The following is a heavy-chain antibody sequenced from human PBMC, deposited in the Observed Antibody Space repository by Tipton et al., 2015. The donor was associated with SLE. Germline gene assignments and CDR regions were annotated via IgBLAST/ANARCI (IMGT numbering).Heavy chain of an antibody. D-gene: IGHD4-11*01. J-gene: IGHJ2*01. V-gene: IGHV4-61*02. Sequence: TLSLTCSVSGGSISSILSYWSWIRQPAGGGLGWIGRIYTNENTNYNPSLKSRVTMSVDTSKNHFSLKLISVTAADTAVYYCAREFLNPVTTVHYYFDLWGRGTLVTVSS. CDR2: IYTNENT. CDR3: AREFLNPVTTVHYYFDL. CDR1: GGSISSILSY.